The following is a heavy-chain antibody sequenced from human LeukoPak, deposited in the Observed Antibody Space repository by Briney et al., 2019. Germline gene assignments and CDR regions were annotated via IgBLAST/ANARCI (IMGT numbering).Heavy chain of an antibody. CDR2: ISHSGTT. CDR1: GGSLSSSPW. CDR3: AGVTLVRGVLD. D-gene: IGHD3-10*01. J-gene: IGHJ4*02. Sequence: SETLSLTCAVSGGSLSSSPWWTWVRQPPGKGLEWIGEISHSGTTNYNPSLKSRVTISVDKSKNLFSLRLTSVTAADTAIYYCAGVTLVRGVLDWGQGTLVTVSS. V-gene: IGHV4-4*02.